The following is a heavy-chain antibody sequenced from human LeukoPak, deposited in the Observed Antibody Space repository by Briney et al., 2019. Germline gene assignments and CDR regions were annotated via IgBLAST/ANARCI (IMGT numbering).Heavy chain of an antibody. Sequence: GESLKISCKGSGYSFTSYWIGWVRQMPGKGLEWMGIIYPGDSDTRYSPSFQGQVTISADKSISTAYLQWSSLKAPDTAMYYCARLPIEYEPYYYYYMDVWGKGTTVTVSS. CDR3: ARLPIEYEPYYYYYMDV. J-gene: IGHJ6*03. CDR2: IYPGDSDT. D-gene: IGHD1-14*01. CDR1: GYSFTSYW. V-gene: IGHV5-51*01.